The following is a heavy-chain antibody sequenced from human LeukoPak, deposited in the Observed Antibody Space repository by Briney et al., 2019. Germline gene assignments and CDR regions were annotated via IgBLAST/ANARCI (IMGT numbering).Heavy chain of an antibody. D-gene: IGHD4-23*01. V-gene: IGHV3-23*01. J-gene: IGHJ4*02. CDR2: ISASGGKT. CDR3: AKYAPPTTVVTRFFDY. CDR1: GFTFNNYA. Sequence: GGSLRLSCAASGFTFNNYAMSWVRQAPGKGPEWVSDISASGGKTYDADSVKGRFTISRDNSKNTLYLQMNSLRAEDTAVYYCAKYAPPTTVVTRFFDYWGQGTLVTVSS.